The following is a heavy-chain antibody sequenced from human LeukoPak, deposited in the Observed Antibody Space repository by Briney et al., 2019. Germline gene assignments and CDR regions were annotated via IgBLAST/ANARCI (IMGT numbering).Heavy chain of an antibody. D-gene: IGHD2-15*01. V-gene: IGHV4-39*07. CDR2: IYYSGST. CDR1: GGSISSSSYY. J-gene: IGHJ6*03. CDR3: ARDHCSGGSCYFGSYMDV. Sequence: SETLSLTCTVSGGSISSSSYYWGWIRQPPGKGLEWIGSIYYSGSTYYNPSLKSRVTMSVDTSKNQFSLKLSSVTAADTAVYYCARDHCSGGSCYFGSYMDVWGKGTTVTISS.